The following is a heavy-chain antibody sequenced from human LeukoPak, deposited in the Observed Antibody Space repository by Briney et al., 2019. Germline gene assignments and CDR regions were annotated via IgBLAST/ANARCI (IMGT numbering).Heavy chain of an antibody. V-gene: IGHV3-48*01. Sequence: PGGSLRLPCAASGFTFSSYSMNWVRQAPGKGLEWVSYIRSSSSTIYYADSVKGRFTISRDNAKNSLYLQMNSLRAEDTAVYYCAREYSSSWYFDYWGQGTLVTVSS. CDR3: AREYSSSWYFDY. D-gene: IGHD6-13*01. CDR2: IRSSSSTI. J-gene: IGHJ4*02. CDR1: GFTFSSYS.